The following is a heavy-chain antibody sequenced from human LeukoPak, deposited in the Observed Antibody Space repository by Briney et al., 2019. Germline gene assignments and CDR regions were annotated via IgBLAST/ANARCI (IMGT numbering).Heavy chain of an antibody. D-gene: IGHD6-19*01. Sequence: QPGGSLRLSCAASGFTFSSYEMNWVRQAPGKGLEWVSYISSSGSTIYYADSVKGRFTISRDNAKNSLSLQMNSLRAEDTAVYYCARDSYSSGVFDYWGQGILVTVSS. CDR3: ARDSYSSGVFDY. CDR2: ISSSGSTI. V-gene: IGHV3-48*03. CDR1: GFTFSSYE. J-gene: IGHJ4*02.